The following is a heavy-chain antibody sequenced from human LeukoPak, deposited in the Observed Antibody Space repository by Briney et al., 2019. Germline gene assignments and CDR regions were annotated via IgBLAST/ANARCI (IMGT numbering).Heavy chain of an antibody. CDR3: ARNGGRDYYDSSGYGIPDY. CDR2: ISSSGSTI. J-gene: IGHJ4*02. CDR1: GFTFSDYY. Sequence: GGSLRLSCAASGFTFSDYYMSWIRQAPGKGLEWVSYISSSGSTIYYADSVKGRFTISRDNAKNSLYLQMNSLRAEDTAVYYCARNGGRDYYDSSGYGIPDYWGQGTLVTVSS. D-gene: IGHD3-22*01. V-gene: IGHV3-11*01.